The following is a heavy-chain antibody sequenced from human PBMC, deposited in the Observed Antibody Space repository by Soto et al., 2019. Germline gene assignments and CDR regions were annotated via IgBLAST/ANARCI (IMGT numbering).Heavy chain of an antibody. CDR2: IDPSDSYT. Sequence: PGESLKISCKGSVYSFTSYWISWVRQMPGKGLEWMGRIDPSDSYTNYSPSFQGHVTISADKSISTAYLQWSSLKASDTAMYYCARHMMVRGVINYGIDVWGQGTTVTVS. CDR3: ARHMMVRGVINYGIDV. CDR1: VYSFTSYW. J-gene: IGHJ6*02. D-gene: IGHD3-10*01. V-gene: IGHV5-10-1*01.